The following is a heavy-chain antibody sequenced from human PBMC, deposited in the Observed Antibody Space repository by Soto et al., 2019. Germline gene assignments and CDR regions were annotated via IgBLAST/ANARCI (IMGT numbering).Heavy chain of an antibody. Sequence: EVQLVESGGGLVKPGGSLRLSCAASGFTFSSYSMNWVRQAPGKGLEWVSSISSSSSYIYYADSVKGRFTISRDNAKKPRDLQMNSLRAEDTAVYYCARDGGQWLVLGYFDLWGRGTLVTVSS. CDR1: GFTFSSYS. CDR3: ARDGGQWLVLGYFDL. V-gene: IGHV3-21*01. J-gene: IGHJ2*01. CDR2: ISSSSSYI. D-gene: IGHD6-19*01.